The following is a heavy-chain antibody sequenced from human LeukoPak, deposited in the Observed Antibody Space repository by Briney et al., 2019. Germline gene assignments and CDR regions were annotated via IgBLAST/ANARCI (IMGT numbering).Heavy chain of an antibody. Sequence: GGSLRLSCAASGFTFSSYAMSWVRQAPGKGLEWVSGVSASGGSTYYADSVKGRFTISRDNSKNTLYLRMNSLRAEDTAVFYCAKARAYSYASDYWGQGTLVTVSS. D-gene: IGHD5-18*01. CDR1: GFTFSSYA. CDR3: AKARAYSYASDY. V-gene: IGHV3-23*01. J-gene: IGHJ4*02. CDR2: VSASGGST.